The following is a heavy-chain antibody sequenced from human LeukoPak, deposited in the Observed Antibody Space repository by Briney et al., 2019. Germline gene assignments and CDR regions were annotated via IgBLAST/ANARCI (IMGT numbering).Heavy chain of an antibody. CDR2: LSGSGGST. CDR3: AKRGAEVGATVAPGDY. D-gene: IGHD1-26*01. CDR1: GFTFSSFP. Sequence: GNLSLSCAASGFTFSSFPLSWVGQAPGLGLEWVFALSGSGGSTYYADSVKGRFTISRDNSKNTLYLQMNSLRAEDTAVYYCAKRGAEVGATVAPGDYWGQGTLVTVSS. J-gene: IGHJ4*02. V-gene: IGHV3-23*01.